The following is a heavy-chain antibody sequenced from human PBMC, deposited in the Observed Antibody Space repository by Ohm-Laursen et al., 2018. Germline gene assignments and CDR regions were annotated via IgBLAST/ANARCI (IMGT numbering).Heavy chain of an antibody. V-gene: IGHV4-38-2*01. CDR3: ARMEYCSGNTCYSDS. Sequence: GTLSLTCAVSGYSISSSYYWGWIRQPPGEGLEWLGGTHHSGSTGYNPSLKSRVTMSVDTSKNQFSLKLSSVTAADTAMYYCARMEYCSGNTCYSDSWGQGTLVTVSS. J-gene: IGHJ4*02. CDR1: GYSISSSYY. CDR2: THHSGST. D-gene: IGHD2-15*01.